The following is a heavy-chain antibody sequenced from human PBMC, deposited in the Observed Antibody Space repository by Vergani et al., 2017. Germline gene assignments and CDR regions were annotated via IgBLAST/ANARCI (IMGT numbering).Heavy chain of an antibody. CDR3: TTDPRYCGDGSCYWLRDHHYYGMDV. CDR2: IKSTFDLGTT. Sequence: EVQLVESGGGIVKPGGSLRLSCVASGFSFRNAWMNWVRRTPGKGLEWVGRIKSTFDLGTTDYAAAVKGRFTISRDDSKNTLFLQMNGLKTEVIVVYYCTTDPRYCGDGSCYWLRDHHYYGMDVWGQGTTVTVSS. CDR1: GFSFRNAW. D-gene: IGHD2-21*01. V-gene: IGHV3-15*07. J-gene: IGHJ6*02.